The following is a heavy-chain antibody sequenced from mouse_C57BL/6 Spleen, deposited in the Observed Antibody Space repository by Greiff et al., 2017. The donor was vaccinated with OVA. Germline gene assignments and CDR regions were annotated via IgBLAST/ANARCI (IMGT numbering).Heavy chain of an antibody. CDR1: GFSLTSYG. CDR2: IWSDGST. CDR3: ARQGYGSSYNAMDY. J-gene: IGHJ4*01. D-gene: IGHD1-1*01. Sequence: VKLVESGPGLVAPSQSLSITCTVSGFSLTSYGVHWVRQPPGKGLEWLVVIWSDGSTTYNSALKSRLSISKDNSKSQVFLKMNILQTDDTAMYYCARQGYGSSYNAMDYWGQGTSVTVSS. V-gene: IGHV2-6-1*01.